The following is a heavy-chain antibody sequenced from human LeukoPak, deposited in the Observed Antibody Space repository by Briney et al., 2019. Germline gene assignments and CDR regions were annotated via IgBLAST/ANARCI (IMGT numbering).Heavy chain of an antibody. Sequence: GGSLRLSCAASGFTVSSNYMSWVRQAPGKGLDWVSVIYSGGSTYYADSVTGRFAISRDNSKDTLYLQMNSLRAEDTAVYYCARVRGYGNWYFDLWGRGTLVTVSS. CDR3: ARVRGYGNWYFDL. CDR2: IYSGGST. CDR1: GFTVSSNY. J-gene: IGHJ2*01. D-gene: IGHD5-18*01. V-gene: IGHV3-53*01.